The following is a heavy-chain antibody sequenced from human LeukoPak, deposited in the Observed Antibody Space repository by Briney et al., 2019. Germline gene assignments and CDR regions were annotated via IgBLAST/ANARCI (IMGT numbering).Heavy chain of an antibody. CDR3: AKPSNYYPHNSYFHF. CDR2: ISGSGDTT. D-gene: IGHD3-22*01. Sequence: GGSLRLSCAASGFTFSSYAMSWVRQAPGKGLESVSTISGSGDTTYYADSVKGRFTISRDNSKNTLYLQMNSLRAEDTAVYYCAKPSNYYPHNSYFHFWAQGTLVTVSS. V-gene: IGHV3-23*01. J-gene: IGHJ4*02. CDR1: GFTFSSYA.